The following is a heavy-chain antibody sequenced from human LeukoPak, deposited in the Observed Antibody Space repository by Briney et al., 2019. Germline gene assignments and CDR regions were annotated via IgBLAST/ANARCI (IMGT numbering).Heavy chain of an antibody. J-gene: IGHJ3*02. D-gene: IGHD1-1*01. V-gene: IGHV3-11*04. CDR2: ISSSGSTI. CDR3: ARDGETGTTNAFDI. CDR1: GFTFSDYY. Sequence: GGSLRLSCAASGFTFSDYYMSWIRQAPGKGLEWVSYISSSGSTIYYADSVKGRFTISRDNAKNSLYLQMNSLRAEDTAVYYCARDGETGTTNAFDIWGQGTMVTVSS.